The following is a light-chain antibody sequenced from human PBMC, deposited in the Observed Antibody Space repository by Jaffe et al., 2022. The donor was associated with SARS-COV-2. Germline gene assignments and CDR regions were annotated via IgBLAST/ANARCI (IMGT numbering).Light chain of an antibody. CDR2: DVS. CDR1: SSDVGGYNY. J-gene: IGLJ3*02. CDR3: DSYTVSGTWV. V-gene: IGLV2-14*03. Sequence: QSALTQPASVSGSPGQSITISCTGTSSDVGGYNYVSWYQHHPGKAPKLMIFDVSNRPSGVSDRFSGSKSGNTASLTISRLQAEDEADYYCDSYTVSGTWVFGGGTKLTVL.